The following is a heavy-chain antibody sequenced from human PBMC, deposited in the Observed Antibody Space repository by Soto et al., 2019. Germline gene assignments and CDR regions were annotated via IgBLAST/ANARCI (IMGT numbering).Heavy chain of an antibody. CDR1: GYTFTTYP. Sequence: GASVKVSCKASGYTFTTYPMHWVRQAPGQRLEWMGWINAGNDNTKYSQKFQDRVTITRDTSANTAYMELSSLRSEDTAMYYCARMGMATIIYFDYWGQGTLVTVSS. V-gene: IGHV1-3*01. D-gene: IGHD5-12*01. CDR2: INAGNDNT. J-gene: IGHJ4*02. CDR3: ARMGMATIIYFDY.